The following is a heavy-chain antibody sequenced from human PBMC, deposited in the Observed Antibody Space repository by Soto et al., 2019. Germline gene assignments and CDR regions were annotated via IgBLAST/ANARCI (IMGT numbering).Heavy chain of an antibody. V-gene: IGHV1-69*01. CDR2: IIPIFGTA. D-gene: IGHD6-19*01. Sequence: QVQLVQSGAEVKKPGSSVKVSCKASGGTFSSYAISWVRQAPGQGLEWMGGIIPIFGTANYAQKFQGRVTITADESTSTAYIELSSLRSEDTAVYYCASRVAGIPKDAFDIWGQGTMVTVSS. CDR1: GGTFSSYA. J-gene: IGHJ3*02. CDR3: ASRVAGIPKDAFDI.